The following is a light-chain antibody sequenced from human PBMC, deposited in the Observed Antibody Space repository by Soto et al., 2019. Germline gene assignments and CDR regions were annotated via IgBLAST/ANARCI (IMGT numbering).Light chain of an antibody. J-gene: IGKJ4*01. V-gene: IGKV1-39*01. CDR3: QQSHSAPLT. Sequence: QMTQSPSSLFASVGDRVTITCRASQSISSYLNWYQQKVGQTPRLLIYAASTLQSEVPPRFSGSGSGTEFTLTISGLQREDFATYYCQQSHSAPLTFGGGTKIQI. CDR1: QSISSY. CDR2: AAS.